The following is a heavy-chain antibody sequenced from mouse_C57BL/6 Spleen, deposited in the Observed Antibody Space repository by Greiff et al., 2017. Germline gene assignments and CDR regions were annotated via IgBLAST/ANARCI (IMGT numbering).Heavy chain of an antibody. CDR3: AGYYGSHCGY. Sequence: QVQLQQSGPELVKPGASVKISCKASGYAFSSSWMNWVKQRPGKGLEWIGRIYPGDGDTNYNGKFKGKATLTADKSSSTAYMQLSSLTSEDSAVYFCAGYYGSHCGYWGQGTTLTVSS. CDR2: IYPGDGDT. D-gene: IGHD1-1*01. V-gene: IGHV1-82*01. CDR1: GYAFSSSW. J-gene: IGHJ2*01.